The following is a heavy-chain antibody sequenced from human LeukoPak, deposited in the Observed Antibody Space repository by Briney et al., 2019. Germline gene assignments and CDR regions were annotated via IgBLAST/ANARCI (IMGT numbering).Heavy chain of an antibody. CDR2: TSYDESNK. V-gene: IGHV3-30-3*01. J-gene: IGHJ4*02. CDR3: ARDLPPLDY. Sequence: GGSLRLSCAASGFTFSSYAMHWVRQAPGKGLEWVALTSYDESNKRYADSVKGRYTISRDNSKNTLYLQMNSLRVEDTAVYYCARDLPPLDYWGQGILVTVSS. CDR1: GFTFSSYA.